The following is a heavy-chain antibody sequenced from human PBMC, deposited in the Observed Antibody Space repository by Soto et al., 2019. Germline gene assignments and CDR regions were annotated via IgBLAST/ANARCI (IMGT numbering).Heavy chain of an antibody. J-gene: IGHJ5*02. CDR1: GFSFSTHS. Sequence: QSGGSLRLSCLASGFSFSTHSMFWIRQAPGKGLQYVSEISNTGGNTYYTDSVRGRFTISRDNSKSTLFLQMTSLRPEDTALYYCVKDLQGNSVAATVCSWGPGTLVTVSS. CDR2: ISNTGGNT. V-gene: IGHV3-64D*06. D-gene: IGHD4-4*01. CDR3: VKDLQGNSVAATVCS.